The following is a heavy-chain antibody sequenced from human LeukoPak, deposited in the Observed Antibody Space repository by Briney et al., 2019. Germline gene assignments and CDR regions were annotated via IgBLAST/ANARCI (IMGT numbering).Heavy chain of an antibody. CDR3: ARGRGTIVLGFFDY. CDR2: IWRDGSIK. V-gene: IGHV3-33*01. CDR1: GFTFSSYG. D-gene: IGHD1/OR15-1a*01. Sequence: QVQLVESGGGVVQPGRSLRLSCVASGFTFSSYGMYWVRQAPGKGLEWVALIWRDGSIKHYADSVKGRFTISRDNSKNTMDLQMNSLRAEDTAVYYCARGRGTIVLGFFDYWGQGTLVTVSS. J-gene: IGHJ4*02.